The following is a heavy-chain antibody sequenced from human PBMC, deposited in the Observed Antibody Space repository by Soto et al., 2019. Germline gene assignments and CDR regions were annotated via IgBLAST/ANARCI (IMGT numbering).Heavy chain of an antibody. V-gene: IGHV3-23*01. D-gene: IGHD3-22*01. CDR3: AKPIPARNYYDSSGNAFDI. CDR1: GFTFSSYA. CDR2: ISGSGGST. Sequence: EVPLLESGGGLVQPGGSLRLSCAASGFTFSSYAMSWVRQAPGKGLEWVSAISGSGGSTYYADSVKGRFTISRDNSKNTLYLQMNSLRAEDTAVYYCAKPIPARNYYDSSGNAFDIWGQGTMVTVSS. J-gene: IGHJ3*02.